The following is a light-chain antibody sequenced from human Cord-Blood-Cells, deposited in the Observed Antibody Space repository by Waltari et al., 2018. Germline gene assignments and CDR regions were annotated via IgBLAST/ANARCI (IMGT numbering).Light chain of an antibody. CDR1: SSDVGGYNY. Sequence: QSALTQPRSVSGSPGQSVTISCTGTSSDVGGYNYVSWYQQHPGKAPKLMIYDVSKRPSGVPDRFSGSKSGNPASLTISGLQAEDEADYYCCSYAGSYTLVFGGGTTLTVL. CDR2: DVS. CDR3: CSYAGSYTLV. J-gene: IGLJ2*01. V-gene: IGLV2-11*01.